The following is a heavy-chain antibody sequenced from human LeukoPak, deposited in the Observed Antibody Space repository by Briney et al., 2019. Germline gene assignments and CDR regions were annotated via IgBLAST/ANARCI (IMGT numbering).Heavy chain of an antibody. CDR3: ARLSSGSYVY. D-gene: IGHD3-10*02. J-gene: IGHJ4*02. CDR2: IYYSGTP. Sequence: PSQTLSLTCTVSGGSISSGGYYWSWIRQHPGKGLEWIGYIYYSGTPYYNPSLKSRVTISVATSKNQFSLKLSSVTAADTAVYYWARLSSGSYVYWGRGTLVTVSS. V-gene: IGHV4-31*03. CDR1: GGSISSGGYY.